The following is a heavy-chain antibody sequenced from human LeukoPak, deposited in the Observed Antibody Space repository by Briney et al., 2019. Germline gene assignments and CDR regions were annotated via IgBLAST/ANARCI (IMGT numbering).Heavy chain of an antibody. Sequence: QAGGSLRLSCAASGFTVNSNYMSWVRQAPGKGLEWVSLIYTGGSTYYADSVKGRFTISRDNSKNTLYLQMNSLRPEDTAVYYCARGFGKVAANVFGGYTMDVWGQRTTVTVSS. CDR1: GFTVNSNY. D-gene: IGHD6-6*01. J-gene: IGHJ6*02. CDR3: ARGFGKVAANVFGGYTMDV. CDR2: IYTGGST. V-gene: IGHV3-66*02.